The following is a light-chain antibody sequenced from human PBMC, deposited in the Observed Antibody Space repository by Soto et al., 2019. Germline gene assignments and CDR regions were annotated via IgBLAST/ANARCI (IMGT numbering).Light chain of an antibody. CDR1: QSVSSY. Sequence: EIVLTQSPATLSLYNGERATLSCRASQSVSSYLAWYQQKPGQAPRLLIYDASNRATGIPARFSGSGSGTEFTLTISSLQSEDFAVYYCQQYNNSWTFGQGSKVDIK. V-gene: IGKV3-15*01. CDR3: QQYNNSWT. CDR2: DAS. J-gene: IGKJ1*01.